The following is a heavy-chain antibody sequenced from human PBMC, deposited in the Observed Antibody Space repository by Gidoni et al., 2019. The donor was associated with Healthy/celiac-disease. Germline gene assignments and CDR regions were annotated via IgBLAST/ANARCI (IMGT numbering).Heavy chain of an antibody. Sequence: LSLTCTVSGGSISSSSYYWGWIRQPPGKGLEWIGSIYYSGRTYYNPSLTSRVTISVDPSKNQFSLKLSSVTAADTAVYYCARQGGYGSGSYFPYDAFDIWGQGTMVTVSS. J-gene: IGHJ3*02. CDR2: IYYSGRT. D-gene: IGHD3-10*01. CDR1: GGSISSSSYY. V-gene: IGHV4-39*01. CDR3: ARQGGYGSGSYFPYDAFDI.